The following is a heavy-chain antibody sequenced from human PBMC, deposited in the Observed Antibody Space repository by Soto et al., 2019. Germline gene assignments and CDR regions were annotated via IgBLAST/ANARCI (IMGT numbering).Heavy chain of an antibody. CDR1: GGSIISYY. V-gene: IGHV4-59*08. CDR2: IYYSGST. CDR3: ARRWGFTFDY. J-gene: IGHJ4*02. Sequence: PSETLSLTCTVSGGSIISYYWSWIRQPPGKGLEWIGYIYYSGSTNYNPSLKSRVTISVDTSKNQFSLKLSSVTAADTAVYYCARRWGFTFDYWGQGTLVTVSS. D-gene: IGHD1-26*01.